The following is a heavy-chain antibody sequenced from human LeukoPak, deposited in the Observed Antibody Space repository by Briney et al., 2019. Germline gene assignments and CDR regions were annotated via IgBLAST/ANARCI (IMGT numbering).Heavy chain of an antibody. Sequence: ASVKVSCKASGYTFTGYYMHWVRQAPGQGLEWMGIINPSGGSTSYAQKFQGRVTMTRDMSTSTVYMELSSLRSEDTAVYYCARAQGVVPAAYWGQGTLVTVSS. CDR1: GYTFTGYY. CDR2: INPSGGST. D-gene: IGHD2-2*01. J-gene: IGHJ4*02. CDR3: ARAQGVVPAAY. V-gene: IGHV1-46*01.